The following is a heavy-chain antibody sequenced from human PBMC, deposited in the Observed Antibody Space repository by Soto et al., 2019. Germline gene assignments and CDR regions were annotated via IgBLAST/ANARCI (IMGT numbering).Heavy chain of an antibody. J-gene: IGHJ3*02. V-gene: IGHV3-23*01. CDR3: AKDLGYCTNGVCYRGDDAFDI. CDR2: ISGSGGST. D-gene: IGHD2-8*01. Sequence: PGGSLRLSCAASGFTFSSYAMSWVRQAPGKGLEWVSAISGSGGSTYYADSAKGRFTISRDNSKNTLYLQMNSLRAEGTAVYYCAKDLGYCTNGVCYRGDDAFDIWGQGTMVTVSS. CDR1: GFTFSSYA.